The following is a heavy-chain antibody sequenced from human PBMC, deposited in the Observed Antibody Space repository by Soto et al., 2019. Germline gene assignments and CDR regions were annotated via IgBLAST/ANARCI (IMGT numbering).Heavy chain of an antibody. J-gene: IGHJ4*02. V-gene: IGHV3-30*18. Sequence: QVQLVESAGGVVQPGTSLRLSCAASGFTFSAYGMHWVRQAPGKGLEWVAVISYDGSHKTYTDSVQGSFTISRDKSKNTLHLQMNSLRPEDTALYYCVKEGRGYGGFDPNSYFENWGQGTLVTVSS. CDR2: ISYDGSHK. CDR3: VKEGRGYGGFDPNSYFEN. CDR1: GFTFSAYG. D-gene: IGHD5-12*01.